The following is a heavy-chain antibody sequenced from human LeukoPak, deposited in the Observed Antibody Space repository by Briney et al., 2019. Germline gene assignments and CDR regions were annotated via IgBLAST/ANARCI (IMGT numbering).Heavy chain of an antibody. V-gene: IGHV3-21*04. CDR3: AKRSSSGYAEYFQH. CDR1: GFTVSSNS. CDR2: ISSSSSYI. J-gene: IGHJ1*01. D-gene: IGHD3-22*01. Sequence: GGSLRLSCTVSGFTVSSNSMSWVRQAPGKGLEWVSSISSSSSYIYYADSVRGRFTISRDNSKNTLYLQMNSLRAEDTAVYYCAKRSSSGYAEYFQHWGQGTLVTVSS.